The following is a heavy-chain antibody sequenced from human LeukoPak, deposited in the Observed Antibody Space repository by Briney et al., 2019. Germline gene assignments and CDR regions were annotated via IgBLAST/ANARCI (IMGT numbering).Heavy chain of an antibody. J-gene: IGHJ4*02. V-gene: IGHV3-74*01. CDR3: IRSGGYLDY. CDR1: GFTFSSYW. CDR2: ISDDGKTT. D-gene: IGHD3-22*01. Sequence: PGGSLRLSCAASGFTFSSYWMHWVRQAPGKGLVWVSRISDDGKTTSYADSVKGRFTISRDNAKNTLYLQINNLRDEDTAVYYCIRSGGYLDYWGQGTLVAVSS.